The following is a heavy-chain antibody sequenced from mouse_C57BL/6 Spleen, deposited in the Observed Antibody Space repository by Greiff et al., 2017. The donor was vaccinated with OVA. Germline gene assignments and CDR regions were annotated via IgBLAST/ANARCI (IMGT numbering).Heavy chain of an antibody. J-gene: IGHJ4*01. CDR1: GFALTSYG. Sequence: QVQLQQSGPGLVQPSQSLSITCTVSGFALTSYGVHWVRQSPGKGLEWLGVIWRGGSTDYNAAFMSRLSITKDNSKSQVFFKMNSLQADGTAIYYCAKNYYGHGGAMDYWGQGTSVTVSS. V-gene: IGHV2-5*01. D-gene: IGHD2-2*01. CDR3: AKNYYGHGGAMDY. CDR2: IWRGGST.